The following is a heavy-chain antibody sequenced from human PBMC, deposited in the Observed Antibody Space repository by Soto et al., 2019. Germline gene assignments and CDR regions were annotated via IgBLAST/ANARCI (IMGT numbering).Heavy chain of an antibody. D-gene: IGHD3-3*01. CDR1: GDSMNSYY. CDR3: ARVRTYYAVWSSSYDFSYGLDV. CDR2: IYDSGSS. V-gene: IGHV4-59*01. J-gene: IGHJ6*02. Sequence: PSETLSLTCTVSGDSMNSYYLTWIRQPPGKGLEWIGYIYDSGSSNYNPPVQSRVTISIDTSKNQFSLKLSSVTAADTAIYYCARVRTYYAVWSSSYDFSYGLDVWGQGTTVTVSS.